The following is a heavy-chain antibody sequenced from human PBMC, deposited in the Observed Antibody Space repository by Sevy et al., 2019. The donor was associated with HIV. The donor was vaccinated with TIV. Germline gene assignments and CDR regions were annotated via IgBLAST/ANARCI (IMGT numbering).Heavy chain of an antibody. D-gene: IGHD3-10*01. J-gene: IGHJ5*02. V-gene: IGHV1-18*01. CDR3: ARISTPRGKFNWFDP. CDR2: IGPYNGNI. CDR1: GYTFDSYG. Sequence: ASVKVSCKASGYTFDSYGISWVRRAPGQGLEYMGWIGPYNGNIKYAQNIQDRVTMTTDSSTSTAYMELSSLRSDDTAVYFCARISTPRGKFNWFDPWGQGTLVTVSS.